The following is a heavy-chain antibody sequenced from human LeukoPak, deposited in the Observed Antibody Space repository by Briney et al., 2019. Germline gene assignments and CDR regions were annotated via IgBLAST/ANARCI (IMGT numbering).Heavy chain of an antibody. J-gene: IGHJ4*02. CDR2: ISYDGSNK. D-gene: IGHD6-19*01. CDR1: GFTFSSYG. V-gene: IGHV3-30*03. CDR3: ARDMAVASPGGY. Sequence: GRSLRLSCAASGFTFSSYGMHWVRQAPGKGLEWVAVISYDGSNKYYADSVKGRFTISRDNAKNSLYLQMNSLRAEDTAVYYCARDMAVASPGGYWGQGTLVTVSS.